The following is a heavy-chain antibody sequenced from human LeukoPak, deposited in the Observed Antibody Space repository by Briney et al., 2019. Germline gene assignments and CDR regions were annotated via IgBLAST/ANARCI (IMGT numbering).Heavy chain of an antibody. J-gene: IGHJ4*02. CDR2: ISAYNGNT. Sequence: ASVKVSCKASGYTFTSYYISWVRQAPGQGLEWMGWISAYNGNTKYVQKFQGRVTMTIDTSSTTAYMELRSLTPDDTAVYYCARVRDYFDSSDYSDYWGQGTLVTVSS. CDR3: ARVRDYFDSSDYSDY. V-gene: IGHV1-18*04. D-gene: IGHD3-22*01. CDR1: GYTFTSYY.